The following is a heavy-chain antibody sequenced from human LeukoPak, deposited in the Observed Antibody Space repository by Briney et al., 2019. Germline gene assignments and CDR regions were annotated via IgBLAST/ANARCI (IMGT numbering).Heavy chain of an antibody. D-gene: IGHD2-8*01. Sequence: GGSLRLSCAASGFTFSDCAMHWVRQAPGKGLEFVSGISNSGENPHYANSVKGRFTISRDNSKNTLYLQVGSLKTEDLAVYYCARGSVFTASYYHCMDFWGQGATVTVSS. CDR2: ISNSGENP. V-gene: IGHV3-64*01. J-gene: IGHJ6*02. CDR1: GFTFSDCA. CDR3: ARGSVFTASYYHCMDF.